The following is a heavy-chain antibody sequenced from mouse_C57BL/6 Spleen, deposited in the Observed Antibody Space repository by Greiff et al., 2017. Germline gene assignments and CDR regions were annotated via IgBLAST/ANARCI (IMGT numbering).Heavy chain of an antibody. J-gene: IGHJ2*01. CDR3: AKDSSDYFDY. CDR2: IHPNSGST. Sequence: QVQLQQPGAELVKPGASVKLSCKASGYTFTSYWMPWVKQRPGQGLEWIGMIHPNSGSTNYNENFKSKATLTVDKSSSTAYMQRSSLTSEDAAVYYCAKDSSDYFDYWGQGTTLTVSS. D-gene: IGHD3-2*02. V-gene: IGHV1-64*01. CDR1: GYTFTSYW.